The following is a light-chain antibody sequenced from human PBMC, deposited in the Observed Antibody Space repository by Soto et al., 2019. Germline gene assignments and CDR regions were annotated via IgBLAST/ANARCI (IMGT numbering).Light chain of an antibody. Sequence: EIAMTQSPATMSLSPGASATISCKYSQSVRTFLAWYQQTPGQPPRLLIYEASTRAIGSPDRFSGSGSGTEFTLTISRLEAEDFAVYFCQHFGNSPLWTFGQWTKVDI. CDR3: QHFGNSPLWT. CDR2: EAS. V-gene: IGKV3D-15*01. CDR1: QSVRTF. J-gene: IGKJ1*01.